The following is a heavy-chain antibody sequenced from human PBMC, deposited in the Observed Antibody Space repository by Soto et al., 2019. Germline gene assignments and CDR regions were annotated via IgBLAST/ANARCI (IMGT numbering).Heavy chain of an antibody. J-gene: IGHJ4*02. CDR3: ARSYGLAFDD. Sequence: EVLLVESGGDLVQPGGALRLSCAASGFTFSGFWMTWVRQTPGKGLEWVANLKEDGSEKYYVDSVKGRFTISRDNAKNSLYLQMNSLRAEDAAVYSCARSYGLAFDDWGQGTMVTVSS. V-gene: IGHV3-7*04. D-gene: IGHD3-10*01. CDR2: LKEDGSEK. CDR1: GFTFSGFW.